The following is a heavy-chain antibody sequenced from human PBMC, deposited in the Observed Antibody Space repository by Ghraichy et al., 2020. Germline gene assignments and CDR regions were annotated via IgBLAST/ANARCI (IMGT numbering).Heavy chain of an antibody. Sequence: LSLTCVGSGFTFSGYSMNWVRQSPGKGLEWVSHISSSGRNIFYADSVKGRFTISRDNAKNSLSLQMNSLRDEDTAVYYCARGSAVVRFYYYAGLDVWGQGTMVTV. D-gene: IGHD4-23*01. CDR1: GFTFSGYS. J-gene: IGHJ6*02. CDR3: ARGSAVVRFYYYAGLDV. CDR2: ISSSGRNI. V-gene: IGHV3-48*02.